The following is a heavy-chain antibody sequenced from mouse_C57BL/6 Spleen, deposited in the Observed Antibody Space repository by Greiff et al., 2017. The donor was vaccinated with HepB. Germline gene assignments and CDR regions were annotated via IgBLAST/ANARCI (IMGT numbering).Heavy chain of an antibody. CDR1: GFTFSDYY. CDR3: ARHGSNAMDY. CDR2: ISNGGGST. D-gene: IGHD4-1*01. V-gene: IGHV5-12*01. Sequence: EVKVEESGGGLVQPGGSLKLSCAASGFTFSDYYMYWVRQTPEKRLEWVAYISNGGGSTYYPDTVKGRFTISRDNAKNTLYLQMSRLKSEDTAMYYCARHGSNAMDYWGQGTSVTVSS. J-gene: IGHJ4*01.